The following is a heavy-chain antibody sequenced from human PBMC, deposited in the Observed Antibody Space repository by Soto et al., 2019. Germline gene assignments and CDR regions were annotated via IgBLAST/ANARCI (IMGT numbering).Heavy chain of an antibody. J-gene: IGHJ4*02. CDR3: ARATYYYGDFDY. D-gene: IGHD3-10*01. CDR1: GGSIDNYY. CDR2: IYYSGST. Sequence: SETLSLTCTVSGGSIDNYYGSWIRQPPGKGLEWIGYIYYSGSTYYNPSLKSRVTISVDTSKNQFSLKLSSVTAADTAVYYCARATYYYGDFDYWGQGTLVTVPS. V-gene: IGHV4-59*12.